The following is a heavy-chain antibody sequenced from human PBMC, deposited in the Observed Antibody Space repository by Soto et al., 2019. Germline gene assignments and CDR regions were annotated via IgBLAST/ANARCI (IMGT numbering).Heavy chain of an antibody. J-gene: IGHJ6*02. V-gene: IGHV1-2*04. D-gene: IGHD3-3*01. CDR2: INPNNGGT. CDR1: GYTFTGYY. CDR3: ARLYYDFWSGYPLYYYYGMDV. Sequence: ASVKVSCKASGYTFTGYYMHWVRQAPGQRLEWMGWINPNNGGTNYAQKFQGWVTMTRDTSITTAYMELRRLRSDDTAVYYCARLYYDFWSGYPLYYYYGMDVWGQGTTVTVSS.